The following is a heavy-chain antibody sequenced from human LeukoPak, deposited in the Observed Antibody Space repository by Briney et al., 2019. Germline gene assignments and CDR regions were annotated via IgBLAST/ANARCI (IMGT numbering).Heavy chain of an antibody. CDR2: IYSGGRT. CDR3: ASGARVYCGGDCYSASDY. D-gene: IGHD2-21*02. V-gene: IGHV3-53*01. J-gene: IGHJ4*02. CDR1: GFTVCSNY. Sequence: GGSLRLSCAASGFTVCSNYKSWVRQAPGKGLEWVSVIYSGGRTIYADSVKGRFTISRDNSKNTLYFQMNSLRAEDTAVYYCASGARVYCGGDCYSASDYWGQGTLVTVSS.